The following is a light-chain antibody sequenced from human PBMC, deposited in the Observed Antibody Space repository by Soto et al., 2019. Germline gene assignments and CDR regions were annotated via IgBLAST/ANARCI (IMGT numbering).Light chain of an antibody. V-gene: IGLV2-14*01. J-gene: IGLJ3*02. CDR3: TSYTNRGGLWV. CDR2: EIV. CDR1: GSDIGYFNY. Sequence: QSALTQPASVSGSPGQSITISCTGTGSDIGYFNYVSWYQQQPGKAPKLMIYEIVHRPSGISNRFSGSKSGNIASLTIFGLQAEDEADYYCTSYTNRGGLWVFGGGTKVTVL.